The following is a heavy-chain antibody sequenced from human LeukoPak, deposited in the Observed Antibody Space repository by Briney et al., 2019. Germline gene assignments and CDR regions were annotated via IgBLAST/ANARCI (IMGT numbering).Heavy chain of an antibody. D-gene: IGHD3-10*01. J-gene: IGHJ6*03. CDR1: GGSISSYY. CDR3: ARGRSSMVRGYYYYYMDV. Sequence: SETLSLTCTVSGGSISSYYWSWIRQPPGKGLEWIGYIYYSGSTNYNPSLKSRVTTSVDTSKNQFSLKLSSVTAADTAVYYCARGRSSMVRGYYYYYMDVWGKGTTVTISS. CDR2: IYYSGST. V-gene: IGHV4-59*01.